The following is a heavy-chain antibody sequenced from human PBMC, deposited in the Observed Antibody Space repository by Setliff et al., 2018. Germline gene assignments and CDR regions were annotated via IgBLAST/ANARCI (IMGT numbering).Heavy chain of an antibody. D-gene: IGHD2-8*02. CDR3: ATERGLVVSATDYYYYMDV. CDR1: GGTLSNSA. CDR2: INPIFGTA. Sequence: ASVKVSCKASGGTLSNSAINWVRQAPGQGLEWMGGINPIFGTADYTQSFQGRLTITTDESTSTAYMQLSSLRSEDTAIYYCATERGLVVSATDYYYYMDVWGKGTTVTVSS. J-gene: IGHJ6*03. V-gene: IGHV1-69*05.